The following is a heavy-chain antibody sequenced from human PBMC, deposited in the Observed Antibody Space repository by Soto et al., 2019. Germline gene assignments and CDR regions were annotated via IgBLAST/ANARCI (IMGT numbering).Heavy chain of an antibody. D-gene: IGHD3-3*01. CDR3: ARVRFLEWLPYYYYYGMDV. J-gene: IGHJ6*02. CDR1: GGSFSGYY. Sequence: SETLSLTCAVYGGSFSGYYWSWIRQPPGKGLEWIGEINHSGSTNYNPSLKSRVTISVDTSKNQFSLKLSSVTAADTAVYYCARVRFLEWLPYYYYYGMDVWGQGTTVTVSS. V-gene: IGHV4-34*01. CDR2: INHSGST.